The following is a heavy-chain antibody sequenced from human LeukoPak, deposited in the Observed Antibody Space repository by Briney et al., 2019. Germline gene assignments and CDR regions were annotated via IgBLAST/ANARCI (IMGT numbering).Heavy chain of an antibody. J-gene: IGHJ6*02. D-gene: IGHD1-26*01. CDR2: TNPNSGGT. V-gene: IGHV1-2*02. CDR3: YSGSYYVGVRPMDV. CDR1: GYTFTGYY. Sequence: GASVKVSCKASGYTFTGYYMHWVRQAPGQGLEWMGWTNPNSGGTNYAQKFQGRVTMTRDTSISTAYMELSRLRSDDTAVYYCYSGSYYVGVRPMDVWGQGTTVTVSS.